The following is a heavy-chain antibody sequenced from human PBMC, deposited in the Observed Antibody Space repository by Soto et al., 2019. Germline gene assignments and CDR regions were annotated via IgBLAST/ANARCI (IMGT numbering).Heavy chain of an antibody. Sequence: GGSLRLSCAASGFTFSDAWMSWVRQAPGKGPEWVGRIKSRTDGGTIDYAAPVNGRFTTSRDDSKNMLYLQMNSLKTEDTAVYYCTTHPRIVLPGGWGQGTLVTVSS. J-gene: IGHJ4*02. CDR2: IKSRTDGGTI. CDR3: TTHPRIVLPGG. D-gene: IGHD1-26*01. CDR1: GFTFSDAW. V-gene: IGHV3-15*01.